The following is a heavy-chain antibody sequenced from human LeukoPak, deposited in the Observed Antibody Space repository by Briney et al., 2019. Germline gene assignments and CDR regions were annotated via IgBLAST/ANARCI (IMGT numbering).Heavy chain of an antibody. CDR3: ARALLYSGSPGSNYYYYMDV. Sequence: PGGSLRLSCAASGFTFSSYSMNWVRQAPGKGLERVSSISSSSSYIYYADSVKGRFTISRDNAKNSLYLQMNSLRAEDTAVYYCARALLYSGSPGSNYYYYMDVWGKGTTVTVSS. CDR2: ISSSSSYI. V-gene: IGHV3-21*01. CDR1: GFTFSSYS. J-gene: IGHJ6*03. D-gene: IGHD1-26*01.